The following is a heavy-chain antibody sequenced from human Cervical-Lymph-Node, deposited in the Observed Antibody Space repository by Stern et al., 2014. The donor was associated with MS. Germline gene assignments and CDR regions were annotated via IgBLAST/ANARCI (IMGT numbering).Heavy chain of an antibody. CDR1: GYLFDDYW. J-gene: IGHJ4*02. V-gene: IGHV5-51*03. D-gene: IGHD5-12*01. CDR2: IFPRDSNT. Sequence: EVQLVESGAEVKKPGESLKISCEASGYLFDDYWIGWVRQMSGRGLELVAIIFPRDSNTRYSPSVQGQVTISADKSISTAYLQGSSLKAADPAMYSCARSPATPSGYDRFDYWGQGALVTVSS. CDR3: ARSPATPSGYDRFDY.